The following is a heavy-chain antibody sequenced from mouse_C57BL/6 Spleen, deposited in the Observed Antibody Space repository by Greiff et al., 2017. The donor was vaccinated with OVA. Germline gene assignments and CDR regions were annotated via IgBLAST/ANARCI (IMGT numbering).Heavy chain of an antibody. D-gene: IGHD1-1*02. J-gene: IGHJ2*01. CDR3: AREDYGHFCVY. V-gene: IGHV1-64*01. Sequence: QVQLQQPGAELVKPGASVKLSCKASGYTFTSYWMHWVKQRPGQGLEWIGMIHPNSGSTNYNEKFKSKATLTVDKSSSTAYMQLSSLTSEDSAVYYCAREDYGHFCVYWGKGNTLTVPS. CDR2: IHPNSGST. CDR1: GYTFTSYW.